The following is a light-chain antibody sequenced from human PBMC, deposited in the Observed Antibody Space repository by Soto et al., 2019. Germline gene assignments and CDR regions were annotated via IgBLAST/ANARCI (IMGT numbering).Light chain of an antibody. CDR1: QGISSY. CDR2: STS. CDR3: QQPNSYPYT. V-gene: IGKV1-9*01. Sequence: DIQLTQSPSFLSASVGGRVTITCRASQGISSYLAWYQQKPGKAPKLLLYSTSSLQSGVPSRFCGGGSGTEFPLTISRLQPEDVATYYWQQPNSYPYTFGQGTKLESK. J-gene: IGKJ2*01.